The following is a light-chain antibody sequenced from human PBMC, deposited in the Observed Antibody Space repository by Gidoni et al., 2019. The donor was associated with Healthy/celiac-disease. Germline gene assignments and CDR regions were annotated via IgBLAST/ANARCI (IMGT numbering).Light chain of an antibody. CDR2: DAS. CDR3: QQYGNPPVT. Sequence: VQMTQSPSSLSASVGDRVTITCQASQDISNYLNWYQQKPGKAPKLLIYDASNWETGVPARFSGSGSGTDFTFTISSLQPEDIAAYYCQQYGNPPVTFGQGTKVEIK. CDR1: QDISNY. J-gene: IGKJ1*01. V-gene: IGKV1-33*01.